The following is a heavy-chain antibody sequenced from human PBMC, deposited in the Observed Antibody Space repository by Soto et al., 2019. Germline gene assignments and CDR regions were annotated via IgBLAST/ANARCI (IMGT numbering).Heavy chain of an antibody. Sequence: PGESLKISCKSSGDNFNNYWIGWVRQMPGKGLEWMGIIYPGDSDTRYSPSFQGQVTISVDTSNTTAFLQWRSLKASDTAMYYCASLRVPARSHDAFDIWGQGTMVTVSS. CDR3: ASLRVPARSHDAFDI. D-gene: IGHD2-2*01. V-gene: IGHV5-51*01. CDR1: GDNFNNYW. CDR2: IYPGDSDT. J-gene: IGHJ3*02.